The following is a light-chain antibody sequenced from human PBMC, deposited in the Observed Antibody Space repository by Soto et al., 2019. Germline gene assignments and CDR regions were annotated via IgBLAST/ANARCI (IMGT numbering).Light chain of an antibody. CDR2: GAS. V-gene: IGKV3-20*01. Sequence: EMVLTQSPGTLSLSPGERATLSCRASQSVSSSYLASYQQKPGQAPRLLIYGASSRATGIPDRCSGSGSGTDCALTICRLQPEDVAVNYCKQDGSSPRSTVGQGTKVEIQ. CDR3: KQDGSSPRST. CDR1: QSVSSSY. J-gene: IGKJ1*01.